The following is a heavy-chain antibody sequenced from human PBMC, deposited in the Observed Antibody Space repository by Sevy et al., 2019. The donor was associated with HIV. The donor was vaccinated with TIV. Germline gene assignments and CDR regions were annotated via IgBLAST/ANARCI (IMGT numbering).Heavy chain of an antibody. CDR3: ARVNIPAAE. Sequence: GESLKISCAASGFTFSTYWMHWVRQVPGKGLVWVSRINSDGSGTTYAGSVKGRFTISRDNAKNTLYLQMNSLSVEDTAVYYCARVNIPAAEWGQGALVTVSS. V-gene: IGHV3-74*01. D-gene: IGHD6-13*01. J-gene: IGHJ4*02. CDR1: GFTFSTYW. CDR2: INSDGSGT.